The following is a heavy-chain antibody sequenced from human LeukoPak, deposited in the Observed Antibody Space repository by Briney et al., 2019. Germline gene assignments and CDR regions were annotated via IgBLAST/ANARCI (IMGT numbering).Heavy chain of an antibody. D-gene: IGHD1-26*01. CDR2: IYYSGST. Sequence: SSETLSLTCTVSGGSISSSSYYWGWIRQPPGEGLEWIGSIYYSGSTYYNPSLKSRVTISVDTSKNQFSLKLSSVTAADTAVYYCARLRGSYPSLIDYWGQGTLVTVSS. CDR3: ARLRGSYPSLIDY. CDR1: GGSISSSSYY. V-gene: IGHV4-39*01. J-gene: IGHJ4*02.